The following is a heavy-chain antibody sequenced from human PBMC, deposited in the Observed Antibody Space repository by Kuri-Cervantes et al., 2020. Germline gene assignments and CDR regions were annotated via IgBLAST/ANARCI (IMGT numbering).Heavy chain of an antibody. CDR1: GYTFTSYA. CDR3: ARRGGWLVPGAFDI. Sequence: ASVKVSCKASGYTFTSYAMHWVRQAPGQGLEWMGWISAYNGNTNYAQKLQGRVTMTTDTSTSTAHMELRSLRSDDTAVYYCARRGGWLVPGAFDIWGQGTMVTVSS. J-gene: IGHJ3*02. D-gene: IGHD6-19*01. V-gene: IGHV1-18*01. CDR2: ISAYNGNT.